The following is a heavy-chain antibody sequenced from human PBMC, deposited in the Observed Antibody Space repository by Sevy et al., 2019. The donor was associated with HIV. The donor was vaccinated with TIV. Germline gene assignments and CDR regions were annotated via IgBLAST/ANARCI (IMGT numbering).Heavy chain of an antibody. V-gene: IGHV3-21*01. J-gene: IGHJ4*02. CDR3: PRRGSGGGLDY. Sequence: GGSLRLSCAASGFTFSSYSMNWVRQAPGKGLEWVSAISSSSSYIYYADSVKGRFTISRDNAKNSLYLQMNSLRAEDTAWDYCPRRGSGGGLDYWGQGTLVTVSS. CDR2: ISSSSSYI. CDR1: GFTFSSYS. D-gene: IGHD3-10*01.